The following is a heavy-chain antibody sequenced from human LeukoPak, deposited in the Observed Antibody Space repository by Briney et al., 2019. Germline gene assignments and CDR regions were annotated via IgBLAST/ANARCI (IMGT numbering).Heavy chain of an antibody. D-gene: IGHD3-22*01. CDR2: INHSGST. J-gene: IGHJ4*02. CDR3: ASHYYYDTQGVDY. Sequence: SETLSLTCAVYGGSFSGYYWSWIRQPPGKGLEWIGEINHSGSTNYNPSLKSRVTISVDTSKNQFSLKLSSVTAADTAVYYCASHYYYDTQGVDYWGQGTLVTVSS. CDR1: GGSFSGYY. V-gene: IGHV4-34*01.